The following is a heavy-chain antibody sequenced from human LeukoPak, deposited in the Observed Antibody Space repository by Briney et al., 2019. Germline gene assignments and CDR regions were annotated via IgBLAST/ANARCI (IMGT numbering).Heavy chain of an antibody. J-gene: IGHJ6*02. D-gene: IGHD3-10*01. CDR1: GGSISSYY. CDR3: ARAYSGSYPYYYYGMDV. CDR2: IYYSGST. Sequence: SETLSLTCTVSGGSISSYYWSWIRQPPGQGLEWIGYIYYSGSTNYNPSLKSRVTISVDTSKNQFSLKLSSVTAADTAVYYCARAYSGSYPYYYYGMDVWGQGTTVTVSS. V-gene: IGHV4-59*01.